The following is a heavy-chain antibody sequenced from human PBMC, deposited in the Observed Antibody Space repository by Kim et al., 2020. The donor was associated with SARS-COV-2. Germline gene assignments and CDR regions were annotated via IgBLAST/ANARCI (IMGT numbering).Heavy chain of an antibody. J-gene: IGHJ6*02. CDR2: INHSGST. D-gene: IGHD6-19*01. Sequence: SETLSLTCAVYGGSFSGYYWSWIRQPPGKGLEWIGEINHSGSTNYNPSLKSRVTISVDTSKNQFSLKLSSVTAADTAVYYCARSGGLYGWFYYYGMDVWGQGTTVTVSS. CDR3: ARSGGLYGWFYYYGMDV. V-gene: IGHV4-34*01. CDR1: GGSFSGYY.